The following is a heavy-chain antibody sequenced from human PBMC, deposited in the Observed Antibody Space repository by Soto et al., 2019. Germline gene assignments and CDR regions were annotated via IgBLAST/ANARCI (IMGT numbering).Heavy chain of an antibody. CDR3: ARDLSWTMVRGVIITANAFDY. CDR2: ISSSSSTI. J-gene: IGHJ4*02. Sequence: EVQLVESGGGLVQPGGSLRLSCAASGVTFSSYSMNWVRQAPGKGLEWVSYISSSSSTIYYADSVKGRFTISRDNAKNSLYLQMYSLRAEDTAVYYCARDLSWTMVRGVIITANAFDYWGQGTLGTVSS. V-gene: IGHV3-48*01. D-gene: IGHD3-10*01. CDR1: GVTFSSYS.